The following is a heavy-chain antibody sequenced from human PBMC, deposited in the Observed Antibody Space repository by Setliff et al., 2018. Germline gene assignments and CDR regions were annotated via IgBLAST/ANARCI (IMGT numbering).Heavy chain of an antibody. J-gene: IGHJ4*02. V-gene: IGHV1-46*01. CDR2: FNPSGGST. CDR1: GYTFTSYG. CDR3: ARGDYSNPCDY. D-gene: IGHD4-4*01. Sequence: ASVKVSCKASGYTFTSYGVNWVRQAPGQGLEWMGLFNPSGGSTKYAEKFQGRVTLTRDTSTSTVYLDLSSLRFEDTAIYYCARGDYSNPCDYWGQGTLVTVSS.